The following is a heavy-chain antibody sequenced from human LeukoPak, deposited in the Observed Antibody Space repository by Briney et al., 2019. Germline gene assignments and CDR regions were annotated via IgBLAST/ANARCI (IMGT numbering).Heavy chain of an antibody. CDR3: ARLDYDILTGYYPPLF. CDR2: IYPGDSDT. J-gene: IGHJ4*02. V-gene: IGHV5-51*01. Sequence: GESLKISCKGSRYSFTSYWIGWVRQMPGKGLEWMGIIYPGDSDTRYSPSFQGQVTISADKSISTAYLQWSSLKASDTAMYYCARLDYDILTGYYPPLFWGQGTLVTVSS. CDR1: RYSFTSYW. D-gene: IGHD3-9*01.